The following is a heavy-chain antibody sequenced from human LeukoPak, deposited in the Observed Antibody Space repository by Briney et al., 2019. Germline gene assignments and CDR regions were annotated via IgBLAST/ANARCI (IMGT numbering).Heavy chain of an antibody. J-gene: IGHJ4*02. V-gene: IGHV3-21*01. CDR1: GFTFSSYS. Sequence: PGGSLRLSCAASGFTFSSYSMNWVRQAPGKGLEWVSSISSSSYIYYADSVKGRFTISRDNAKNSLYLQMNSLRAEDTAVYYCARIFRGPPAGPVDYWGQGTLVTVSS. CDR2: ISSSSYI. D-gene: IGHD2-2*01. CDR3: ARIFRGPPAGPVDY.